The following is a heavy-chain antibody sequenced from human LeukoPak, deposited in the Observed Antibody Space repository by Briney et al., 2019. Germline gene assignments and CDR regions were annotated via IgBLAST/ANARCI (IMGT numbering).Heavy chain of an antibody. CDR1: GGTFSSYA. CDR2: ISYDGSNK. J-gene: IGHJ4*02. CDR3: ARWSQEWELPTFDY. Sequence: SCKASGGTFSSYAMHWVRQAPGKGLEWVAVISYDGSNKYYADSVKGRFTISRDNSKNTLYLQMNSLRAEDTAVYYCARWSQEWELPTFDYWGQGTLVTVSS. D-gene: IGHD1-26*01. V-gene: IGHV3-30-3*01.